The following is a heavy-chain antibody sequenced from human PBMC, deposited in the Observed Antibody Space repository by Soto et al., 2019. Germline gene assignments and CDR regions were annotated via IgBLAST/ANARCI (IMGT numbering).Heavy chain of an antibody. CDR1: GGSISSGGYS. D-gene: IGHD2-15*01. Sequence: PSETLSLTCTVSGGSISSGGYSWSWIRQPPGKGLEWIGYIYHSGSTYYNPSLKSRVTISVDRSKNQFSLKLSSVTAADTAVYYCAREQRSIVSPWFDPWGQGALVTVSS. CDR3: AREQRSIVSPWFDP. CDR2: IYHSGST. J-gene: IGHJ5*02. V-gene: IGHV4-30-2*01.